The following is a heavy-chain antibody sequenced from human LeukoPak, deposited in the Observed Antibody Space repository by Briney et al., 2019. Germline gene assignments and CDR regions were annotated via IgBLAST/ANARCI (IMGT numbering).Heavy chain of an antibody. CDR1: GFTFSSYW. Sequence: PGGSLRLSCAASGFTFSSYWMHWVRQAPGKGLVWVSRINGDGSSTSYADSVKGRFTISRDNAKNTLYLQMNSLRAEDTAVYYCGRPYYCDSSANYNWFDPWGQGTLVTVSS. CDR3: GRPYYCDSSANYNWFDP. J-gene: IGHJ5*02. CDR2: INGDGSST. V-gene: IGHV3-74*01. D-gene: IGHD3-22*01.